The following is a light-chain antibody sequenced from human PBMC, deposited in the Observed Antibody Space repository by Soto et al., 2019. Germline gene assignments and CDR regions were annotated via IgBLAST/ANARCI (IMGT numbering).Light chain of an antibody. CDR2: EVS. J-gene: IGLJ3*02. CDR3: SSYTSSNNWV. V-gene: IGLV2-14*01. CDR1: SSDVGAYNY. Sequence: QSALTQPASVSGSPGQSITISCTGTSSDVGAYNYVSWYQQHPGKAPKLIIYEVSNRPSGVSNRFSGSKSGNTASLIISGLQAEDEADYYCSSYTSSNNWVFGGGTKLTVL.